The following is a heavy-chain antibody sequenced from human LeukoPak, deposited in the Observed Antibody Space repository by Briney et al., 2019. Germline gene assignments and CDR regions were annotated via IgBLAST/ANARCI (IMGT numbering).Heavy chain of an antibody. V-gene: IGHV3-23*01. D-gene: IGHD1-26*01. Sequence: GGSLRLSCAASGFPLGNYAMSWVRQAPGRGLEWVSVISGSGDTTYYRDSLKGRFTVSRDNSKNTLFLQMNSLRAEDTAVYFCAKRPSVGATAFFDYWGQGILVTVSS. J-gene: IGHJ4*02. CDR3: AKRPSVGATAFFDY. CDR2: ISGSGDTT. CDR1: GFPLGNYA.